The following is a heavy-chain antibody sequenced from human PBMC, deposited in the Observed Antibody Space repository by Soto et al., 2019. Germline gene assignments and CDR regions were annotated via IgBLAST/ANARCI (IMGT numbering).Heavy chain of an antibody. D-gene: IGHD4-4*01. CDR3: AKDLIDYSNSYFDY. CDR1: GFGFSNYA. CDR2: ISSSGCT. J-gene: IGHJ4*02. Sequence: GGSLRLSCATSGFGFSNYAMSWVRQAPGKGLEWVAGISSSGCTYYVASLKGRFTISRDNSKNSLYLQMNSLRAEDTAVYYCAKDLIDYSNSYFDYWGQGTLVTVSS. V-gene: IGHV3-23*01.